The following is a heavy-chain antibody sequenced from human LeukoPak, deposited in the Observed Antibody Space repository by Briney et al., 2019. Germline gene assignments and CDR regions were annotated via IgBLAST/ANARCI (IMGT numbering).Heavy chain of an antibody. Sequence: PGGSLRLSCAASGFTFSSYNMNWVRQAPGKGLEWVSSISTSSSYIYYADSVKGRFTISRDNARNSLYLQMNSLRAEDTAVYYCAKGVGYCSGGSCQQFDYWGQGTLVTVSS. J-gene: IGHJ4*02. V-gene: IGHV3-21*04. CDR3: AKGVGYCSGGSCQQFDY. CDR2: ISTSSSYI. D-gene: IGHD2-15*01. CDR1: GFTFSSYN.